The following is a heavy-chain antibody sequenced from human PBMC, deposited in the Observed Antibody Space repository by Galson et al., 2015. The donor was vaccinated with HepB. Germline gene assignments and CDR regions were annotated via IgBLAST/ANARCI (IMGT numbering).Heavy chain of an antibody. V-gene: IGHV3-48*01. D-gene: IGHD5-12*01. CDR3: ARDLGSSGYDENWFDP. J-gene: IGHJ5*02. CDR2: ISSSSSTI. Sequence: SLRLSCAASGFTFSSYSMNWVRQAPGKGLEWVSYISSSSSTIYYADSVKGRFTISRDNAKNSLYLQMNSLRAEDTAVYYCARDLGSSGYDENWFDPWGQGTLVTVSS. CDR1: GFTFSSYS.